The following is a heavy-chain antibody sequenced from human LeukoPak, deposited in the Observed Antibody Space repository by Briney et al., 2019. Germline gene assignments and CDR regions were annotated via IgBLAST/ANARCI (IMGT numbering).Heavy chain of an antibody. CDR3: AKLVDSSGYYSYDAFDI. CDR2: ISYDGSNK. J-gene: IGHJ3*02. V-gene: IGHV3-30*18. D-gene: IGHD3-22*01. CDR1: GFTFSSYG. Sequence: GRSLRLSCAASGFTFSSYGMHWVRHAPGKGLEWVAVISYDGSNKYYADSVKGRFSISRDNSKNTLYLQMNSLRAEDTAVYYCAKLVDSSGYYSYDAFDIWGQGTMVTVSS.